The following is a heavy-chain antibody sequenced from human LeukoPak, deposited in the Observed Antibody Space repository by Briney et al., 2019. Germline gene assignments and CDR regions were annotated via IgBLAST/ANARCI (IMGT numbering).Heavy chain of an antibody. CDR1: GFAVSNNY. Sequence: GGSLRLSCAASGFAVSNNYMSWVRQPPGKGLEWVSSISSSSSYIYYADSVRGRFTISRDNAKNSLYLQMNSLRAEDTAVYYCARGSGSYYNNYYYGMDVWGQGTTVTVSS. V-gene: IGHV3-21*01. D-gene: IGHD3-10*01. CDR2: ISSSSSYI. J-gene: IGHJ6*02. CDR3: ARGSGSYYNNYYYGMDV.